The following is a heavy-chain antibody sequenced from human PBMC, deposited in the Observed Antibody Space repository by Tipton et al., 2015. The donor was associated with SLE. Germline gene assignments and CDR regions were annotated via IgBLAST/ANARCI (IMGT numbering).Heavy chain of an antibody. V-gene: IGHV4-4*02. Sequence: TLSLTCAVSGGSISGTYWWSWVRQPPGKGLEWIGEIYHSGSTNYNPSLKSRVTISVDTSKNQFSMKLTSVTAADTAVYYCGRGGWFLDSWGQGTLVTVSS. CDR1: GGSISGTYW. D-gene: IGHD2-15*01. CDR3: GRGGWFLDS. CDR2: IYHSGST. J-gene: IGHJ5*01.